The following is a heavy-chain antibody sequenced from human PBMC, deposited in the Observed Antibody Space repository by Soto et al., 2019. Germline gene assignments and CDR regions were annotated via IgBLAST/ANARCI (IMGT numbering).Heavy chain of an antibody. V-gene: IGHV3-23*01. D-gene: IGHD3-3*01. J-gene: IGHJ1*01. CDR2: ISGSGGST. Sequence: LVRPAPGKGLEWVSAISGSGGSTYYADSVKGRFTISRDNSKNTLYLQMNSLRAEDTAVYYCAKRFITIFGVKPGPGYFQHWGQGTLVTVSS. CDR3: AKRFITIFGVKPGPGYFQH.